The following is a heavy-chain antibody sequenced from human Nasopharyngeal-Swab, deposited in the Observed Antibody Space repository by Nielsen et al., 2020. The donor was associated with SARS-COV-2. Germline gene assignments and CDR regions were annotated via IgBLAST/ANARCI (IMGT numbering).Heavy chain of an antibody. CDR3: ARGRDFSFDS. Sequence: QTPSLTRAISGDSLSRHSAGWNWIRQTPSRGLEWLGGTLYRSKWYNDYAESVKSRIAVNPDTTKNQFSPQLNSVTPEDTAVYYCARGRDFSFDSWGQGTLVTASS. V-gene: IGHV6-1*01. CDR2: TLYRSKWYN. J-gene: IGHJ4*02. D-gene: IGHD3-3*01. CDR1: GDSLSRHSAG.